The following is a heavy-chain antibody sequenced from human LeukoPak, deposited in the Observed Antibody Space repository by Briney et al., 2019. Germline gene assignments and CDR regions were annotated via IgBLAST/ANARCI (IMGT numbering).Heavy chain of an antibody. CDR1: GYTFTGYY. J-gene: IGHJ4*02. Sequence: AASVKVSCKASGYTFTGYYMHWVRQAPGQGLEWMGWIKPNSGGTNYAQKFQGRVTMNRDTSISTAYMKLSRLKSDDTAVYYCARDLVEVEFDYWGQGTLVTVSS. D-gene: IGHD2-8*02. V-gene: IGHV1-2*02. CDR2: IKPNSGGT. CDR3: ARDLVEVEFDY.